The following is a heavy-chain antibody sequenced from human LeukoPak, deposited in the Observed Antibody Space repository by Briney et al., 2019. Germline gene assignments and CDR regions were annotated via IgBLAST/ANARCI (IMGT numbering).Heavy chain of an antibody. Sequence: GGSLRLSCATSGFTFSRYVMSWVRQAPGKGLEWVSEISASGGSTYYADSVKGRFTISRDNSKNTLYLQMNSLRAEDTAVYYCATARYSGYGTFDYWGQGTLVTVSS. CDR2: ISASGGST. J-gene: IGHJ4*02. CDR3: ATARYSGYGTFDY. D-gene: IGHD5-12*01. V-gene: IGHV3-23*01. CDR1: GFTFSRYV.